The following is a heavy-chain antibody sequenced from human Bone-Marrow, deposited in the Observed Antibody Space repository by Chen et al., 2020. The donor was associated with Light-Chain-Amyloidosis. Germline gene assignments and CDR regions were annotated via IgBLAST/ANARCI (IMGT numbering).Heavy chain of an antibody. D-gene: IGHD2-21*02. V-gene: IGHV1-2*02. CDR1: GYTFTAYY. Sequence: QVQLVQSGAELKKSGASVRVSCQASGYTFTAYYIHWVRQAPGQGLEWMGWINPNGGVTNQAQEFPGRVTMTGDASVTTVSMSLTILGSDDTAVYYCTRDRPALVTPTGDYWGQGTLVAVSA. J-gene: IGHJ4*02. CDR2: INPNGGVT. CDR3: TRDRPALVTPTGDY.